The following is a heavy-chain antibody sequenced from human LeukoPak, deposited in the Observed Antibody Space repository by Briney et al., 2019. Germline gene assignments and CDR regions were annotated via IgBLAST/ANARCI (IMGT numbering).Heavy chain of an antibody. D-gene: IGHD1-26*01. CDR3: ARGRYSGSYYDY. V-gene: IGHV4-34*01. CDR1: GRSFSGYY. J-gene: IGHJ4*02. Sequence: SETLSLTCAVYGRSFSGYYWSWIRQPPGKGLEWIGEINHSGSTNYNPSLKSRVTISVDTSKNQFSLKLSSVTAADTAVYYCARGRYSGSYYDYWGQGTLVTVSS. CDR2: INHSGST.